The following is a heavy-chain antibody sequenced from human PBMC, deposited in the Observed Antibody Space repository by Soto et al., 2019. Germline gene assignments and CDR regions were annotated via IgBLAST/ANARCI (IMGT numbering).Heavy chain of an antibody. Sequence: SETLSLTCTASGGSISSYYWNWVRQSPGKGLEWIGCVYDSGTTNYNPSLKSRVTISVDTSKNKFSLKLSSVTAADTAVYYCARDVRKGGYSYGFDSWGQGTLVTVSS. J-gene: IGHJ4*02. CDR2: VYDSGTT. V-gene: IGHV4-59*01. D-gene: IGHD5-18*01. CDR3: ARDVRKGGYSYGFDS. CDR1: GGSISSYY.